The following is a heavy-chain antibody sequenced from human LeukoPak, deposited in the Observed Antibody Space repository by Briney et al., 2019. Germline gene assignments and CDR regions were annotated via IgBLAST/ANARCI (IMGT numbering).Heavy chain of an antibody. CDR3: ARELATMLYYFDY. Sequence: PSETLSLTCAVSGYSISSGYYWGWIRQPPGKGLEWIGSIYTSGSTNYNPSLKSRVTISVDTSKNQFSLKLSSVTAADTAVYYCARELATMLYYFDYWGQGTLVTVSS. D-gene: IGHD5-24*01. J-gene: IGHJ4*02. V-gene: IGHV4-38-2*02. CDR1: GYSISSGYY. CDR2: IYTSGST.